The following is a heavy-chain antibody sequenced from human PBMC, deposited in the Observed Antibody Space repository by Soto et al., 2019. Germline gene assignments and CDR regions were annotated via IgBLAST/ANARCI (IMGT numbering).Heavy chain of an antibody. V-gene: IGHV2-5*02. Sequence: QITLKESGPTLVKPTQTLTLTCTFCGFSLSTSGVVVGWIRQPPGKALEWLALIYWDDDKRYSPSLKSRLTITKDTSKNQVVLTMTNMDPVDTATYYCAQSVAMIEGDAFDNWGQGTMVTVSS. CDR3: AQSVAMIEGDAFDN. CDR1: GFSLSTSGVV. CDR2: IYWDDDK. J-gene: IGHJ3*02. D-gene: IGHD3-22*01.